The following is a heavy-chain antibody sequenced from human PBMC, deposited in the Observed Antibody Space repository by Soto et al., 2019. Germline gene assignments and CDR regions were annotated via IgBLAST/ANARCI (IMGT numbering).Heavy chain of an antibody. CDR1: GFTFSSYA. J-gene: IGHJ4*02. Sequence: QVQLVESGGGVVQPGRSLRLSCAASGFTFSSYAMHWVRQAPGKGLEWVAVISYDGSNKYYADSVKGRFTSSRDNSKNKLNLHMNSLRAEDTALYYCARDKRDLRFLEWSYYYDYWGQGSLVTVSS. V-gene: IGHV3-30-3*01. CDR2: ISYDGSNK. D-gene: IGHD3-3*01. CDR3: ARDKRDLRFLEWSYYYDY.